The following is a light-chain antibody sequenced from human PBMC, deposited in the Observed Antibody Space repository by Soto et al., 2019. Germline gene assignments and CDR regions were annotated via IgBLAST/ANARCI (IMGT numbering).Light chain of an antibody. CDR3: QQGSTWPWT. V-gene: IGKV3-11*01. J-gene: IGKJ1*01. CDR1: QSVSSS. CDR2: EAS. Sequence: DIVFTQSPATLSLSPGERYTLSCMASQSVSSSLAWYQQKLGQAPRLLIYEASDRATGITARFSGSGSGTDFTLIISSLEPEDFAVYYCQQGSTWPWTVGQGTKVDIK.